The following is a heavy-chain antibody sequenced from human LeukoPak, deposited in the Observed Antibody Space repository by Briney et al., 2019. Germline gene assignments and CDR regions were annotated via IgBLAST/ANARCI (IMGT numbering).Heavy chain of an antibody. V-gene: IGHV3-30-3*01. CDR2: ISYDGSNK. CDR1: GFTFSSYA. D-gene: IGHD3-22*01. J-gene: IGHJ4*02. CDR3: ASHYDSSGLPDY. Sequence: PGRSLRLSCAASGFTFSSYAMHWVRQAPGKGLEWVAVISYDGSNKYYADSVKGRFTISRDNSKNTLCLQMNSLRAEDTAVYYCASHYDSSGLPDYWGQGTLVTVSS.